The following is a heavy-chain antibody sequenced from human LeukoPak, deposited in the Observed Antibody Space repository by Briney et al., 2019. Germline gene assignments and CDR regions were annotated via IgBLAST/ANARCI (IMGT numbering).Heavy chain of an antibody. J-gene: IGHJ4*02. CDR2: ISVYNGNT. CDR1: GYTFTSYG. V-gene: IGHV1-18*01. CDR3: ARDDSRGAYDY. D-gene: IGHD3-22*01. Sequence: ASVKVSCKASGYTFTSYGISWVRQAPGQGLEWMGWISVYNGNTNYAQKLQGRVTMTTDTSTTTAYMELRSLRSDDTTLYYCARDDSRGAYDYWGQGTLVTVSS.